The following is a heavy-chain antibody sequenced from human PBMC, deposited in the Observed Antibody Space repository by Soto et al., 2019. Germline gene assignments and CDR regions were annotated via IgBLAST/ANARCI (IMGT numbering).Heavy chain of an antibody. CDR1: GFTFSGYG. J-gene: IGHJ6*02. V-gene: IGHV3-30*18. CDR3: AKDEGWRIQLWLGSYGLDV. D-gene: IGHD5-18*01. Sequence: QVQLDESGGGVVQPGRSLRLSCEASGFTFSGYGMHWVRQAPGKGLEWVAVISYEGSTQYYAESVKGRFTISRDNAKNTLFLQINGLRVEDTGIYYCAKDEGWRIQLWLGSYGLDVWGHGTTVTVSS. CDR2: ISYEGSTQ.